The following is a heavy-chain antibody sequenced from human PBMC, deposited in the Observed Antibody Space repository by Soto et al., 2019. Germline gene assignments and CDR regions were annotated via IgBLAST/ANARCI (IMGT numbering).Heavy chain of an antibody. CDR3: ARDLISGGSYYMFDY. J-gene: IGHJ4*02. D-gene: IGHD1-26*01. CDR1: GGSVSSGSYY. CDR2: IYYSGST. Sequence: PSETLSLTCTVSGGSVSSGSYYWSWIRQPPGKGLEGIGYIYYSGSTNYNPSLKGRVTISVDTSKNQFSLKLSSVPAADTAVYYCARDLISGGSYYMFDYWGQGPLVTVSS. V-gene: IGHV4-61*01.